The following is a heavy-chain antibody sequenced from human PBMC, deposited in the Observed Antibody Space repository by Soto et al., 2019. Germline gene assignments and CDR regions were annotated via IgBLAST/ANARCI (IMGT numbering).Heavy chain of an antibody. V-gene: IGHV3-30-3*01. CDR3: ARAGAAIRLLDN. CDR1: GFTFSGYD. Sequence: QVQLVESGGGVVQPGRSLSLSCATSGFTFSGYDMHWVRQAPGRGLEWVALISNNGNNRHYADAVKGRFTISRDNSRNTLFILMDSLRADDTAVYFCARAGAAIRLLDNWGQGTLVIVSS. D-gene: IGHD6-13*01. J-gene: IGHJ4*02. CDR2: ISNNGNNR.